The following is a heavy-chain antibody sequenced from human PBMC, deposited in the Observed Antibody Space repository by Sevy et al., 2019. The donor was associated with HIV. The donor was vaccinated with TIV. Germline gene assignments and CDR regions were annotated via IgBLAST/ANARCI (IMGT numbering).Heavy chain of an antibody. CDR3: TRDLNYDTCGHYYGEGFYFDY. CDR1: GYTFISHG. J-gene: IGHJ4*02. D-gene: IGHD3-22*01. V-gene: IGHV1-18*01. CDR2: ISVSNGNI. Sequence: ASVKVSCKASGYTFISHGISWVRQAPGQGPEWMGWISVSNGNINYAPKFRGRVTMTTDKSTSTAYMELRSLRSADTAVYYWTRDLNYDTCGHYYGEGFYFDYWGQGTLVTASS.